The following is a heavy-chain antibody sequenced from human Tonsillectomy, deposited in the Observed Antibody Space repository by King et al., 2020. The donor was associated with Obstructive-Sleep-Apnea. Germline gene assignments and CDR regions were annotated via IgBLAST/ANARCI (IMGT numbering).Heavy chain of an antibody. CDR1: GYSFTNYW. CDR2: IDPSDSYT. V-gene: IGHV5-10-1*03. CDR3: AGREERFLEWSH. Sequence: VQLVESGAEVKKPGESLRISCKGSGYSFTNYWITWVRQMPGKGLEWMGRIDPSDSYTKYSPSFQGHVTISADKSISTAYLQWSSLKASDTAMYYCAGREERFLEWSHWGQGTLVTVSS. D-gene: IGHD3-3*01. J-gene: IGHJ4*02.